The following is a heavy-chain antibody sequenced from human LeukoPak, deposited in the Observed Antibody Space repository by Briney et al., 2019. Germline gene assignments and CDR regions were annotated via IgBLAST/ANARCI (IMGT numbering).Heavy chain of an antibody. Sequence: GRSLRLSCAASGFTFDDYAMHWVRQAPGKGLEYVSAISSNGGSSYYANSVKGRFTISRDNSKNTLYLQMGSLRAEDMAVYYCARGFSRDMITFGGVIPLYDYWGQGTLVTVSS. CDR1: GFTFDDYA. V-gene: IGHV3-64*01. D-gene: IGHD3-16*01. J-gene: IGHJ4*02. CDR2: ISSNGGSS. CDR3: ARGFSRDMITFGGVIPLYDY.